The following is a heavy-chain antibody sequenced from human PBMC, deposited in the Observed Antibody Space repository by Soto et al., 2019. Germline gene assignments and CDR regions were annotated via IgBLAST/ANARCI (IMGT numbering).Heavy chain of an antibody. CDR3: ARVYSNYPYYYYYMDV. CDR2: INPNSGGT. V-gene: IGHV1-2*04. J-gene: IGHJ6*03. CDR1: GYTFTGYY. D-gene: IGHD4-4*01. Sequence: ASVKVSCKASGYTFTGYYMHWVRQAPGQGLEWMGWINPNSGGTNYAQKFQGWVTMTRDTSISTAYMELSRLRAEDTAVYYCARVYSNYPYYYYYMDVWGKGTTVTVSS.